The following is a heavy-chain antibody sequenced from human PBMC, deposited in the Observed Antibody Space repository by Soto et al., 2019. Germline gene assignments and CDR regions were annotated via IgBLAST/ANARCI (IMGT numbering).Heavy chain of an antibody. CDR1: GFIFSNYW. V-gene: IGHV3-7*01. CDR3: AKNNLYCSSTNGSVFDY. D-gene: IGHD2-2*01. Sequence: EVQVVESGGGLVQPGGSLRLSCAASGFIFSNYWMSWVRQAPGKGLEWVANIKQDGSEKHYVDYVKGRFTISRDNADNSLYLQMNSLRAEVTAVYYWAKNNLYCSSTNGSVFDYWGQGTLVTVSS. J-gene: IGHJ4*02. CDR2: IKQDGSEK.